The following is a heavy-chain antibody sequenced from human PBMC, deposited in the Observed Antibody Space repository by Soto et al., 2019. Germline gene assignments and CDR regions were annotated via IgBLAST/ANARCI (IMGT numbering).Heavy chain of an antibody. CDR2: ISYDGSNK. J-gene: IGHJ4*02. CDR3: ATWRGSLLYYLDY. CDR1: GFTFSNYG. D-gene: IGHD3-3*01. Sequence: GGSLRLSCAASGFTFSNYGMHWVRQAPGKGLEWVAVISYDGSNKYYADSVKGRFTISRDNSKNTLYLQMHSLRAEDTAVYYCATWRGSLLYYLDYWGQGTLVTVSS. V-gene: IGHV3-30*03.